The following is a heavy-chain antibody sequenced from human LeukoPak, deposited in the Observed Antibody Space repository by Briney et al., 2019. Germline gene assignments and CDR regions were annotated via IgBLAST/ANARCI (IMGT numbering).Heavy chain of an antibody. V-gene: IGHV3-74*01. CDR1: GFTFSSYG. Sequence: GGTLRLSCAASGFTFSSYGMSWVRQAPGKGLVWVSRINSDGSSTSYADSVKGRFTISRDNAKNTLYLQMNSLRAEDTAVYYCARGRSPYYYMDVWGEGTTVTVSS. CDR2: INSDGSST. CDR3: ARGRSPYYYMDV. J-gene: IGHJ6*03.